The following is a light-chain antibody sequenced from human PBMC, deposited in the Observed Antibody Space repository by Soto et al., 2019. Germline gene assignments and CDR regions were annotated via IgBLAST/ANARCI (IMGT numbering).Light chain of an antibody. J-gene: IGKJ5*01. V-gene: IGKV3-11*01. CDR2: DAP. CDR3: QQRSNWPIT. CDR1: QSISSF. Sequence: EIVLTQSPATLSLSPVGRATLSCMASQSISSFLAWYQQKPGQTPRLLIHDAPNRATGIPARFSGSGSVTDFTVTISSLEPEDFAVYYCQQRSNWPITFGQGTRLEIK.